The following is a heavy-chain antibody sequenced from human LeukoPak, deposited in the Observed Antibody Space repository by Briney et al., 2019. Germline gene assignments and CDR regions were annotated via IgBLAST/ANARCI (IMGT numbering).Heavy chain of an antibody. CDR2: IGGSAGST. CDR3: AKGWLLFPHFHY. CDR1: GFTYSSYA. J-gene: IGHJ4*02. D-gene: IGHD3-9*01. V-gene: IGHV3-23*01. Sequence: GGSLRLPCGAWGFTYSSYAMRGAPQAREKAREWVTTIGGSAGSTYCADSVKGRFTISRDNSTQSLYLQMNSLRAEDTAVYYCAKGWLLFPHFHYWGQGTLVTVSS.